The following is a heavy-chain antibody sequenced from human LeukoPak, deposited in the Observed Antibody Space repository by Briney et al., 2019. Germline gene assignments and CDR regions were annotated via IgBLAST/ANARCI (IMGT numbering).Heavy chain of an antibody. Sequence: PGGSLRLSCAASGFTFSSYWMSWVRQAPGKGLEWVANIKEDGGEKYYVDSVKGRFTISRDNAKNSLYLQMDSLRADDTAVYYCARDWDYYDNSGYYFEYWGQGTLVTVSS. D-gene: IGHD3-22*01. CDR1: GFTFSSYW. V-gene: IGHV3-7*05. CDR2: IKEDGGEK. CDR3: ARDWDYYDNSGYYFEY. J-gene: IGHJ4*02.